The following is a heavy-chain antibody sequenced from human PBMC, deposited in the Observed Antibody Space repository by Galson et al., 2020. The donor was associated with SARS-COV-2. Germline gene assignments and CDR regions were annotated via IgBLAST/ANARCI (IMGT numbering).Heavy chain of an antibody. J-gene: IGHJ4*02. CDR3: ATNRYYYDSSGYYNLDY. Sequence: GGSLRLSCAASGFTFSSYGMHWVRQAPGKGLEWVAVIWYDGSNKYYADSVKGRFTISRDNSKNTLYLQMNSLRAEDTAVYYCATNRYYYDSSGYYNLDYWGQGTLVTVSS. CDR1: GFTFSSYG. CDR2: IWYDGSNK. D-gene: IGHD3-22*01. V-gene: IGHV3-33*01.